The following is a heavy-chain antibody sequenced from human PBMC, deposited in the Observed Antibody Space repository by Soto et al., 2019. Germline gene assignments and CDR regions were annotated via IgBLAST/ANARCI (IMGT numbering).Heavy chain of an antibody. Sequence: GESLRLSCAASGCTFSSYAMSWVRQGPGKGLAWVSAISGSRGSTYYADSVKARFPISRDNSTNTLYLQMNGLRAQDTAVYYCANSLRSRHPLTFDYWGQGTLVTVSP. D-gene: IGHD3-10*02. CDR2: ISGSRGST. V-gene: IGHV3-23*01. J-gene: IGHJ4*02. CDR3: ANSLRSRHPLTFDY. CDR1: GCTFSSYA.